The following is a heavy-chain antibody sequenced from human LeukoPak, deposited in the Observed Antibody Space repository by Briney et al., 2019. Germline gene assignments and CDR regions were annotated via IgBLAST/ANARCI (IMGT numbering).Heavy chain of an antibody. V-gene: IGHV4-39*01. CDR3: ARHVSIRSSSISYFDY. Sequence: SETLSLTCTVSGDSISSRSSYWGWIRQPPGKGLEWIGSMYYSGSTYYNPSLKSRVTISVDTSTNQFSLRPSSVTAADTALYYCARHVSIRSSSISYFDYWGQGTLVTVSS. CDR1: GDSISSRSSY. J-gene: IGHJ4*02. CDR2: MYYSGST. D-gene: IGHD2-2*01.